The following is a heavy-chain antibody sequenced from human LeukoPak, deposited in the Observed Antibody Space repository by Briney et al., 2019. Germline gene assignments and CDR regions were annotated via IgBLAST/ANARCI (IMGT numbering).Heavy chain of an antibody. J-gene: IGHJ4*02. CDR3: AREAAAGTRGINYYFDY. CDR2: IIPIFGTA. CDR1: GGTFSSYA. D-gene: IGHD6-13*01. Sequence: ASVKVSCKASGGTFSSYAISWVRQAPGQGLEWMGGIIPIFGTANYAQKFQGRVTMTRDMSTSTVYMELSSLRSEDTAVYYCAREAAAGTRGINYYFDYWGQGTLVTVSS. V-gene: IGHV1-69*05.